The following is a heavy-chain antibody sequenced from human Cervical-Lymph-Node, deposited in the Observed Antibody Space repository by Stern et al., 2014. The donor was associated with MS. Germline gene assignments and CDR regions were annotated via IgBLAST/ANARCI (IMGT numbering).Heavy chain of an antibody. J-gene: IGHJ4*02. CDR2: IDPGDSDT. CDR3: ARDYGDYAFDY. CDR1: GYSFTANW. D-gene: IGHD4-17*01. Sequence: EVQLVESGAEVKKPGESLKISCKGSGYSFTANWIAWVRQMPGKGLEWMGIIDPGDSDTRYSPSFQGQVTISADKSISPAYLQWSSLKASDTAMYYCARDYGDYAFDYWGQGTLVTVSS. V-gene: IGHV5-51*01.